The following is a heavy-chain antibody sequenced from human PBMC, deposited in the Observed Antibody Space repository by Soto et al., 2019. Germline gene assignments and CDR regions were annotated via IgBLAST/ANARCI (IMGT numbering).Heavy chain of an antibody. CDR3: ARDRLVPYGYGMDV. CDR2: IWFDGSKK. CDR1: GFTFRSYG. D-gene: IGHD2-2*01. J-gene: IGHJ6*02. Sequence: QMQLVESGGGVVQPGRSLRLSCAASGFTFRSYGIHWVRQAPGKGLEWVALIWFDGSKKYYVDSVKGRFAVSRDNSKNTLYLQMNSLRGEDTAVYYSARDRLVPYGYGMDVWGQGTTVTVSS. V-gene: IGHV3-33*01.